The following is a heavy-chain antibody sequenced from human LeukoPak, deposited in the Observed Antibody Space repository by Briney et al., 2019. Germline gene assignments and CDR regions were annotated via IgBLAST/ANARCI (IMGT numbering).Heavy chain of an antibody. CDR2: VYYSGST. V-gene: IGHV4-39*01. CDR1: GGSISRTSYY. D-gene: IGHD3-22*01. Sequence: PSETLSLTCTVSGGSISRTSYYWGWIRHPPGKGLEWIGSVYYSGSTYYSPSLESRVTISVDTSKNQFSLKLSSVTAADTAVYYCARRGSSGYYYGYFQHWGQGTLVTVSS. J-gene: IGHJ1*01. CDR3: ARRGSSGYYYGYFQH.